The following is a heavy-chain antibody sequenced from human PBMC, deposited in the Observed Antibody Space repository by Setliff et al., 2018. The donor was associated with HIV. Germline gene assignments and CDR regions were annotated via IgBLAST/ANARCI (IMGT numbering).Heavy chain of an antibody. V-gene: IGHV3-21*01. CDR2: ISSNIIYI. J-gene: IGHJ5*02. CDR3: ARTSTTTGTTLNWFDP. D-gene: IGHD1-1*01. CDR1: GFTLSTYT. Sequence: GESLKISCAASGFTLSTYTMNWVRQAPGKGLEWISSISSNIIYIYYADSVGGRFTISRDNAKNSLYLQMNSLRVEDTAVYYCARTSTTTGTTLNWFDPWGQGTLVTVSS.